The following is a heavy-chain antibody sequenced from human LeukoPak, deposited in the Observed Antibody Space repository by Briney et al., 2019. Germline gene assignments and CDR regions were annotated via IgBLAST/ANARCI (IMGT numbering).Heavy chain of an antibody. V-gene: IGHV3-74*01. Sequence: GGSLRLSCAASAVTFRNYWMHWVRQAPGKGLVWVTRVNGDGGLTHYADSVKGRFTISRDNAKNMLYLQMHSLRAEDTALYFCGRDGDDYNFDYGGQGSLVTVSS. CDR1: AVTFRNYW. D-gene: IGHD5-24*01. J-gene: IGHJ4*02. CDR2: VNGDGGLT. CDR3: GRDGDDYNFDY.